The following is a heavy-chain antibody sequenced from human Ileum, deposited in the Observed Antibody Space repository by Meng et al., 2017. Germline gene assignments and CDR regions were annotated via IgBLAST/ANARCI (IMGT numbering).Heavy chain of an antibody. Sequence: GSLRLSCTVSGGSISSYYWSWIRQPAGKGLEWIGRIYSSGNINSNPSLQGRVTMSLDTSKNQVSLKLSSVTAADTAMYFCARDSLEGSRRYFGMDVWGQGTTVTVSS. CDR3: ARDSLEGSRRYFGMDV. CDR2: IYSSGNI. V-gene: IGHV4-4*07. D-gene: IGHD3-10*01. J-gene: IGHJ6*02. CDR1: GGSISSYY.